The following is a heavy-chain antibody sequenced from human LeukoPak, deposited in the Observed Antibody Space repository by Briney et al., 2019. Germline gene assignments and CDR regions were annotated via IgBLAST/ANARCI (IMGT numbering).Heavy chain of an antibody. Sequence: GGSLRLSCAASGFTFSNYAMSWVRLAPGKGLEWLSSISSSGGDTDYADSVKGRFTISRDNSKNTLYVQMNSLRAEDTAVYYCAKYYYDSSTYSFDYWGQGTLVTVSS. V-gene: IGHV3-23*01. CDR3: AKYYYDSSTYSFDY. D-gene: IGHD3-22*01. CDR1: GFTFSNYA. CDR2: ISSSGGDT. J-gene: IGHJ4*02.